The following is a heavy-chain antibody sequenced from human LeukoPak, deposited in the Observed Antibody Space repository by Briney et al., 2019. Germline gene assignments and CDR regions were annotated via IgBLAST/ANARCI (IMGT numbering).Heavy chain of an antibody. J-gene: IGHJ4*02. D-gene: IGHD2/OR15-2a*01. CDR2: ISSNGGTT. Sequence: GGSLRLSCSASRFTFSSYAMHWVRQAPGKGLEYVSAISSNGGTTYYADSVKGRFTISRDNSKNMPYLQMSSLRAEDRAVYYCVKGSEAYCDSKSDYWGQGTLVTVSS. CDR3: VKGSEAYCDSKSDY. CDR1: RFTFSSYA. V-gene: IGHV3-64D*09.